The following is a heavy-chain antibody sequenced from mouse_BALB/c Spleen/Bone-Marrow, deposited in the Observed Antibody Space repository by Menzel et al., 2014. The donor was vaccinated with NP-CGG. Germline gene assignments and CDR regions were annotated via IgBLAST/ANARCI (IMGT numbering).Heavy chain of an antibody. J-gene: IGHJ1*01. Sequence: QVQLLQPGAELMKPGASVKISCKATGYTFSSYWIVWVQQRPGHGLEWIGEILPGSGSTDYNDKFKGKATFTADTSSNTAYMQLSSLTSEDSAVYYCAREDGLRYFDVWGAGTTVTVSS. V-gene: IGHV1-9*01. CDR1: GYTFSSYW. CDR2: ILPGSGST. D-gene: IGHD1-1*01. CDR3: AREDGLRYFDV.